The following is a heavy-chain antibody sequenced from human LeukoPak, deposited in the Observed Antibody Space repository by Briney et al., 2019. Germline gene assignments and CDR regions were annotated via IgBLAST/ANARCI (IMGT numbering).Heavy chain of an antibody. V-gene: IGHV1-8*01. D-gene: IGHD3-3*01. CDR3: ARGGFLEWLLPYYGMDV. CDR1: GYTFTSYD. CDR2: MNPNSGNT. J-gene: IGHJ6*02. Sequence: ASVKVSCKASGYTFTSYDINWVRQATGQGLEWMGWMNPNSGNTGYAQKFQGRVTMTRNTSISTAYMELSSLRSEDTAVYYCARGGFLEWLLPYYGMDVWAKGPRSPSP.